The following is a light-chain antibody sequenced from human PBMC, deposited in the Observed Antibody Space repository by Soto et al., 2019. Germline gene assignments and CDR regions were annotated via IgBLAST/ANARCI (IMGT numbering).Light chain of an antibody. J-gene: IGKJ5*01. Sequence: AIQLTQSPSSLSASVGERVTITCRASQGITGALAWYQQKPGKAPKLLIYDASSLESGVPSRFSGSGSGTDFTLTISSLQPEDFATYYSQQFNGYPSIPFGQGTRLEIK. CDR2: DAS. V-gene: IGKV1-13*02. CDR3: QQFNGYPSIP. CDR1: QGITGA.